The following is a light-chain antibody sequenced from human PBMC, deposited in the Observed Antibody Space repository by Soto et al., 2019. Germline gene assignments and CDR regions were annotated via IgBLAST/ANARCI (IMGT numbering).Light chain of an antibody. Sequence: DIVMTQSPDSLAVSLGERATINCKSSQSVLYSSNNKNYLAWYQQKPGQPPKLLIYWASTRESGVPDRFSGSGSGTDFTLTISSLHAEDVAVYSCQQYYSTPITFGQGTRLE. CDR3: QQYYSTPIT. J-gene: IGKJ5*01. CDR1: QSVLYSSNNKNY. CDR2: WAS. V-gene: IGKV4-1*01.